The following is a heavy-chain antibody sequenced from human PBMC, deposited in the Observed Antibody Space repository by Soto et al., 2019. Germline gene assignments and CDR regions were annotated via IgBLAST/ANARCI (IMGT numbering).Heavy chain of an antibody. CDR3: AKKPNGFDS. CDR1: GLTFSRHA. CDR2: ISESSSNT. V-gene: IGHV3-23*01. Sequence: EVQLLESGGGLVQPGGSLRLSCAASGLTFSRHAMAWVRQAPGKGLEWLSSISESSSNTYYAHSVKGRFTISKDNSKNMLYLQMNSLRDEDTAVYYCAKKPNGFDSWGQGTLVTVSS. J-gene: IGHJ5*01.